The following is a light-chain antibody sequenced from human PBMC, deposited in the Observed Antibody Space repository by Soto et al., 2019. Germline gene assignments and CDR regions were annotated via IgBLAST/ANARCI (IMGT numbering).Light chain of an antibody. V-gene: IGKV1-27*01. CDR2: GAS. J-gene: IGKJ5*01. CDR3: QNYNLALGT. Sequence: DIQMTQSPSSLSASVGDTVTITCRASQDIINHLAWYQQRPGKVPNLLIYGASTLHSGVPSRFRGSGSGTHFTLTISSLQPDDVATYYCQNYNLALGTFGQGTRLEIK. CDR1: QDIINH.